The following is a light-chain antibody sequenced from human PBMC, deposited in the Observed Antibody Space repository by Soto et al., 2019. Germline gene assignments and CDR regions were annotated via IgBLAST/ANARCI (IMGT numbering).Light chain of an antibody. CDR2: AAS. Sequence: IQLTQSPSFLSASVGDRVTITCRASQGISSYLAWDQQKPGKAPNLLIYAASTLQSGVPSRFSGSGSGTEFTLTISSLHPEDFATYYCQQLNSYPRTFGGGTKVEI. J-gene: IGKJ4*01. V-gene: IGKV1-9*01. CDR3: QQLNSYPRT. CDR1: QGISSY.